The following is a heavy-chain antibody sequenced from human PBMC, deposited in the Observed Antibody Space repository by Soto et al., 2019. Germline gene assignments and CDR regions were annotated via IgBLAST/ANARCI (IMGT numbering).Heavy chain of an antibody. CDR1: GFTFSNYA. V-gene: IGHV3-23*01. D-gene: IGHD2-15*01. CDR2: ISGGGGSS. CDR3: AHNFGVRCHSVFFY. Sequence: EVQLLESGGGLVQPGGSLRLSCAAPGFTFSNYAMSWVRQAPGKGLEWVSGISGGGGSSYYADSGKGRFTISRDNSKNTLYLQITGLRAEHMAVYYFAHNFGVRCHSVFFYWGQGTLV. J-gene: IGHJ4*02.